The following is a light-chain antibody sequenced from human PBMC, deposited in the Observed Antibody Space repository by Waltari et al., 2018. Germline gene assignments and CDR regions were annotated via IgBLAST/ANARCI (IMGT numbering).Light chain of an antibody. J-gene: IGKJ4*01. CDR2: LRS. CDR3: MQALQTPLT. V-gene: IGKV2-28*01. Sequence: DIVLTQSPLTLAVTPGEPASISCRSSHSLLQSNGYNYLDWYLQKPGQSPRLLIYLRSNRAAGVPDRFSGSGSGTDFTLKIGRVEAEDVGVYYCMQALQTPLTFGGGTKVEIK. CDR1: HSLLQSNGYNY.